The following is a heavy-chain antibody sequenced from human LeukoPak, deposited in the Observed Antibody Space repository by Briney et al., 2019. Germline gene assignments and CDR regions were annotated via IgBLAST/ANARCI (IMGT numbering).Heavy chain of an antibody. V-gene: IGHV2-5*02. CDR1: GFSLSTSGVG. Sequence: KTSGPTLVKPTQTLTLTCTFSGFSLSTSGVGVGWIRQPPGKALEWLALIYWDDDKRYSPSLKSRLTITKDTSKNQVVLTMTNMDPVDIATYYCVHSTPNSYGYGYYFDYWGQGTLVTVSS. D-gene: IGHD5-18*01. CDR2: IYWDDDK. J-gene: IGHJ4*02. CDR3: VHSTPNSYGYGYYFDY.